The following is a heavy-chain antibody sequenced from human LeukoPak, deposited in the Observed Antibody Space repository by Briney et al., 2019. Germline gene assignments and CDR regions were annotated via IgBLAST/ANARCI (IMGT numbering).Heavy chain of an antibody. CDR3: ARGLLYYEDAFDI. Sequence: PSETLSLTCAVYGGSFSGYYWSWIRQPPGMGLEWIGEINHSGSTNYNPSLKSRVTISVDTSKNQFSLKLSSVTAADTAVYYCARGLLYYEDAFDIWGQGTMVTVSS. V-gene: IGHV4-34*01. CDR2: INHSGST. CDR1: GGSFSGYY. D-gene: IGHD3-22*01. J-gene: IGHJ3*02.